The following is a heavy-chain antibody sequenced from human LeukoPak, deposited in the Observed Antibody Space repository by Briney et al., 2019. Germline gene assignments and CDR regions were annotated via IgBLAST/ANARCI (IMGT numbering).Heavy chain of an antibody. J-gene: IGHJ4*02. CDR2: ISRSGSTI. CDR3: ASIAAADPFDY. D-gene: IGHD6-13*01. V-gene: IGHV3-11*04. Sequence: GGSLRLSCAASGFTFSDYYMSWIRQAPGKGLEWVSYISRSGSTIYYADSVKGRFTISRDNAKNSLYLQMNSLRAEDTAVYYCASIAAADPFDYWGQGTLVTVSS. CDR1: GFTFSDYY.